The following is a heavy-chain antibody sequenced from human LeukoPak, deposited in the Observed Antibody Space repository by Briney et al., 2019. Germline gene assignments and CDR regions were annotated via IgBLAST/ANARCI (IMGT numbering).Heavy chain of an antibody. J-gene: IGHJ4*02. CDR1: GGSISPYY. CDR3: ARGEAFGY. CDR2: IHYSGST. D-gene: IGHD3-10*01. Sequence: SETLSLTCSVSGGSISPYYWSWLRQPPGKGLEWIGYIHYSGSTNYNPSLSSRVTISLDTSKNQFSLKLNSVTATDTAVYYCARGEAFGYWGQGTLVTVSS. V-gene: IGHV4-59*01.